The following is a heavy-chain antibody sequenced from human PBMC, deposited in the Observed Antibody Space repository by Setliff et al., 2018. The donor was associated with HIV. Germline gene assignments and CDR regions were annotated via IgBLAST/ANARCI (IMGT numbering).Heavy chain of an antibody. D-gene: IGHD2-21*02. CDR3: ARLPPYCGGYCFNFDY. CDR1: SGSINDYY. V-gene: IGHV4-59*08. CDR2: IYYTGST. Sequence: SETLSLTCTVSSGSINDYYWTWIRQPPGKGLEWIGYIYYTGSTNYNPSLKSRITISVDTSKSKFSLKLRSVTAADTAVYYCARLPPYCGGYCFNFDYWGQGKLVTVSS. J-gene: IGHJ4*02.